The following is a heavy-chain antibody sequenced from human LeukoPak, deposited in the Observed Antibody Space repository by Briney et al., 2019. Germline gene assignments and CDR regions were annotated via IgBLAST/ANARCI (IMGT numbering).Heavy chain of an antibody. V-gene: IGHV3-11*05. CDR3: AREGVGYCSGGSCYKGRNDAFDI. Sequence: PGGSLRLSCAASGFTFSDYYMSWIRQAPGKGLEWVSYISSSSSYTNYADSVKGRFTISRDNAKNSLYLQMNGLRAEDTAVYYCAREGVGYCSGGSCYKGRNDAFDIWGQGTMVTVSS. CDR2: ISSSSSYT. CDR1: GFTFSDYY. D-gene: IGHD2-15*01. J-gene: IGHJ3*02.